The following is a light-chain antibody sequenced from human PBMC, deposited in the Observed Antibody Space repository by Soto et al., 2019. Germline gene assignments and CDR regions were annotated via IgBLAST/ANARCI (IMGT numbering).Light chain of an antibody. CDR2: EVN. J-gene: IGLJ1*01. CDR1: SSDVGGYNY. CDR3: TSYGTGSTV. Sequence: QSALTQPASVSGSPGQSSTISCTGTSSDVGGYNYVSWYQQHPGKAPKLMIYEVNNRPSGVSNRFSGSKSGNTASLTISGLQAEDEAAYYCTSYGTGSTVFGTGTQLTVL. V-gene: IGLV2-14*01.